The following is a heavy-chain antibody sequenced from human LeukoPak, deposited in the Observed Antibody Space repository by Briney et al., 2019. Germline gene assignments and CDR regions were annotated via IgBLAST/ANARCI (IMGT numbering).Heavy chain of an antibody. CDR2: IYYSGST. Sequence: SETLSLTCTVSGGSISSYCWSWIRQPPGKGLEWIGYIYYSGSTNYNPSLKSRVTISVDTSKNQFSLKLSSVTAADTAVYYCARVYADYVDYYYYYMDVWGKGTTVTVSS. D-gene: IGHD4-17*01. J-gene: IGHJ6*03. CDR1: GGSISSYC. V-gene: IGHV4-59*01. CDR3: ARVYADYVDYYYYYMDV.